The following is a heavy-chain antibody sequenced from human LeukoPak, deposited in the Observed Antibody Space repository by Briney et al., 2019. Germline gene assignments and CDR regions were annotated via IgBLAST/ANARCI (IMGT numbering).Heavy chain of an antibody. CDR3: AKGYGSGSYSIDY. CDR1: GFTVSSNY. CDR2: ISYDGSHE. D-gene: IGHD3-10*01. V-gene: IGHV3-30*18. Sequence: PGGSLRLSCAASGFTVSSNYMSWVRQAPGKGLEWVAFISYDGSHEYYADSVKGRFTISRDNSKNTLYLQMNSLRPEDTAVYSCAKGYGSGSYSIDYWGQGTLVTVSS. J-gene: IGHJ4*02.